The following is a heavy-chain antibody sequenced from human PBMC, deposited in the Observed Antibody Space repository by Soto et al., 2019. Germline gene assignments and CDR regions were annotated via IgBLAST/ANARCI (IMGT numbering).Heavy chain of an antibody. Sequence: EAHFLESGGGLVQPGGSLRLSCAASGLAFSNYAISWVRQAPGKGLEWVSTISASGYSAYYGGAVKGRFTTSRDNSKSTLYLQMNRLRADDTAVYYCAKGAQLWEPFDHWGQGTQVTVSS. J-gene: IGHJ4*02. V-gene: IGHV3-23*01. CDR3: AKGAQLWEPFDH. CDR2: ISASGYSA. D-gene: IGHD5-18*01. CDR1: GLAFSNYA.